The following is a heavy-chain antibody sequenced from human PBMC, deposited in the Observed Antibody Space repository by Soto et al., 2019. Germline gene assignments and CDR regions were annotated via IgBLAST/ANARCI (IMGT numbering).Heavy chain of an antibody. J-gene: IGHJ6*01. CDR1: GYSFTSYC. CDR2: IYPGDSDT. CDR3: ARRYDILTCYKDYYQGMHV. Sequence: PGESLKISCKSWGYSFTSYCIGWVRQIPEKALEWMGIIYPGDSDTRYSPSFQGQVTISADKSISTAYLQWSSLKASDTAMYYCARRYDILTCYKDYYQGMHVWRQGRTVT. V-gene: IGHV5-51*01. D-gene: IGHD3-9*01.